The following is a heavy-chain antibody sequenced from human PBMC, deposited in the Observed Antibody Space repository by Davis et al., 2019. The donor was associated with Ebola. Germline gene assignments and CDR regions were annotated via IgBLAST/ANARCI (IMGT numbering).Heavy chain of an antibody. CDR1: GGTFSSYA. Sequence: ASVKVSCKASGGTFSSYAISWVRQAPGQGLEWMGIINPSGGSTSYAQKFQGRVTMTRDTSTSTVYMELSSLRSEDTAVYYCARDWEYCSGGSCYSTLYYYYGMDVWGQGTTVTVSS. CDR3: ARDWEYCSGGSCYSTLYYYYGMDV. V-gene: IGHV1-46*01. J-gene: IGHJ6*02. CDR2: INPSGGST. D-gene: IGHD2-15*01.